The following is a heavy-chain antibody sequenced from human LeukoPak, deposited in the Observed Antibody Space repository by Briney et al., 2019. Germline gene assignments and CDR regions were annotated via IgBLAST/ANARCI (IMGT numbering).Heavy chain of an antibody. CDR1: GYTFTGYY. CDR2: IIPIFGTA. J-gene: IGHJ4*02. V-gene: IGHV1-69*05. Sequence: GASVKVSCKASGYTFTGYYMHWVRQAPGQGLEWMGGIIPIFGTAHYAQKFQGRVTITTDESTSTAYMELSSLRSEDTAVYYCASRPARYCGGDCYVDYWGQGTLVTVSS. D-gene: IGHD2-21*02. CDR3: ASRPARYCGGDCYVDY.